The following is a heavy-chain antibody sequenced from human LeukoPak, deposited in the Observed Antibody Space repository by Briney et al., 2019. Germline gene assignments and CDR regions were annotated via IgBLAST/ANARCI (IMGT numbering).Heavy chain of an antibody. CDR3: AREGEMATFDY. Sequence: KPSETLSLTCTVSGGSISSYYWSWIRQPPGKGLERIGYIYYSGSTNYNPSLKGRVTISVDTSKNQISLKLSSVTAADTAVYYCAREGEMATFDYWGQGTLVTVSS. J-gene: IGHJ4*02. V-gene: IGHV4-59*01. CDR2: IYYSGST. CDR1: GGSISSYY. D-gene: IGHD5-24*01.